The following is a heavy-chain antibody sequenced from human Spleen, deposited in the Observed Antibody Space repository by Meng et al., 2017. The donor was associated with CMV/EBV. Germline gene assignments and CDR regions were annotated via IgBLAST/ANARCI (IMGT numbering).Heavy chain of an antibody. Sequence: ASVKVSCKASGYTFTGYYMHWVRQAPGQGLEWMGWINPNSGGTNYAQKFQGRVTMTRDTSISTAYMELSRLRSDDTAVYYCARRRVTHYYYYGMDVWGQGTTVTVSS. CDR2: INPNSGGT. D-gene: IGHD4-23*01. J-gene: IGHJ6*02. V-gene: IGHV1-2*02. CDR3: ARRRVTHYYYYGMDV. CDR1: GYTFTGYY.